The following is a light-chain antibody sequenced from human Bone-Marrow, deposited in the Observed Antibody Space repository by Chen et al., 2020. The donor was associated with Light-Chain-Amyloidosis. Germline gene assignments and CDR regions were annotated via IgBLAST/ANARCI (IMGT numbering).Light chain of an antibody. J-gene: IGKJ2*01. CDR3: QKTYRSPRRT. V-gene: IGKV1-39*01. Sequence: DIQLRQSPPSLSASVGDTVTISCRASESIRNFLNWYQHRPGKAPRLLIYSSSTLQSGVPSTFSGCGSGTYVTLTITALQVEYFATYCCQKTYRSPRRTFVQGTKLQI. CDR2: SSS. CDR1: ESIRNF.